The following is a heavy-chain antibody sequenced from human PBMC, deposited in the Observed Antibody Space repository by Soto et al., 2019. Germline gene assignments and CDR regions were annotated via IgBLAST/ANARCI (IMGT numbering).Heavy chain of an antibody. CDR2: INWNSGSI. CDR1: GFTFDDYA. J-gene: IGHJ1*01. V-gene: IGHV3-9*01. D-gene: IGHD6-13*01. Sequence: LRLSCAASGFTFDDYAMHWVRKVPGKGLEWVSGINWNSGSIGYGDSVKGRFAISRDNAKNSLHLQMNSLSAEDTAFYYCVKDESINWYSGHFRHWGQGTLVTVSS. CDR3: VKDESINWYSGHFRH.